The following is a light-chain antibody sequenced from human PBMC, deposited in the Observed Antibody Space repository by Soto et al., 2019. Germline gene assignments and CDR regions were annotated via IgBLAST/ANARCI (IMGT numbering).Light chain of an antibody. CDR2: GAS. CDR1: QSVSSN. J-gene: IGKJ1*01. CDR3: QQYNNWHPWT. V-gene: IGKV3-15*01. Sequence: VMTQSPATLSLYEGERDTITCRASQSVSSNLVWYQQKPGKAPTLLIYGASTRATGIPSRFSGTGSGTEFTLTISSLQSEDFAVYYCQQYNNWHPWTFGQGTKVDIK.